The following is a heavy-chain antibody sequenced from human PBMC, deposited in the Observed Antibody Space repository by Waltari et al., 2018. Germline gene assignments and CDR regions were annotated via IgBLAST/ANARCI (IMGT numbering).Heavy chain of an antibody. CDR1: GGSISPYY. CDR2: IYASGST. J-gene: IGHJ3*02. V-gene: IGHV4-4*07. CDR3: ARDRCNSTSCLSRGAFDI. Sequence: QVQLQESGPGLVKPSETLSLTCTVPGGSISPYYWTWVRQPAGQGLEWIGRIYASGSTNYNPSLRSRVTMSVDTSKNHFSLRLTSVTAADTAVYYCARDRCNSTSCLSRGAFDIWGQGTMVTVSS. D-gene: IGHD2-2*01.